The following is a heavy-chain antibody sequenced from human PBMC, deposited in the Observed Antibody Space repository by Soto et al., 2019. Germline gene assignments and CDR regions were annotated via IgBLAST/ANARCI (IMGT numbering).Heavy chain of an antibody. Sequence: HPGGSPRLSCAACGFTVSSSWMHWVRQAPGKGLVWVSRINSDGSSTSYADSVKGRFTISRDNAKNTLYLQMNSLRAEDTAVYYCARARKQYDFWSGYPGDYWGQGTLVPVSS. CDR3: ARARKQYDFWSGYPGDY. D-gene: IGHD3-3*01. CDR1: GFTVSSSW. V-gene: IGHV3-74*01. J-gene: IGHJ4*02. CDR2: INSDGSST.